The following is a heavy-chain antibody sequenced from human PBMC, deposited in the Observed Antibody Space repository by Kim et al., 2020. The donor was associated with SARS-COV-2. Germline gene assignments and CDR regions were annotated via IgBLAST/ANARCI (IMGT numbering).Heavy chain of an antibody. CDR3: ARDRLRLTGTHDY. D-gene: IGHD1-1*01. V-gene: IGHV3-33*01. CDR2: IWFDGSKK. J-gene: IGHJ4*02. CDR1: GFTFNRHA. Sequence: GGSLRLSCIPSGFTFNRHAMHWVRQTPGKGLEWVAIIWFDGSKKFYAESVKGRFTIIRDNPMNTLSLQMNSLRDEDTAIYYCARDRLRLTGTHDYWGQGTLGTVSS.